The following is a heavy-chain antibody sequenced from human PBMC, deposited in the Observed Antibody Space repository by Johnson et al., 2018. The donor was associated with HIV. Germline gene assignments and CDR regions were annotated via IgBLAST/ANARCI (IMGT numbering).Heavy chain of an antibody. Sequence: QVQLVESGGGVVQPGGSLRLSCAASGFSFSTYDLHWVRQAPGKGLEWVTFIQYDGSKKNYAVSVKGRFTISRDNSKNTLYLQLNSLRTEDTAVYYCTKHMWGFRYTGYDREVFDVWGQGTMVTVSS. CDR2: IQYDGSKK. J-gene: IGHJ3*01. V-gene: IGHV3-30*02. CDR3: TKHMWGFRYTGYDREVFDV. CDR1: GFSFSTYD. D-gene: IGHD5-12*01.